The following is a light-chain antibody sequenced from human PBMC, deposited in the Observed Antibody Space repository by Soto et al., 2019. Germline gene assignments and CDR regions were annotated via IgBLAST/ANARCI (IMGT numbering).Light chain of an antibody. Sequence: QSALIQPASVSGSPGQSITISCTGTSSDIGGYNYVSWYQQHPGNAPKLMIYEVSNRPSGVSNRFSGSKSGNTASLTISGLRAEDEANYYCSSFTTSSTLLFGGGTKLTVL. V-gene: IGLV2-14*01. CDR1: SSDIGGYNY. CDR3: SSFTTSSTLL. CDR2: EVS. J-gene: IGLJ2*01.